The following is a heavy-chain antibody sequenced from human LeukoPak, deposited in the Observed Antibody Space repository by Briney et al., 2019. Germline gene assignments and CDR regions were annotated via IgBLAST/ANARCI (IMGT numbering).Heavy chain of an antibody. D-gene: IGHD2-15*01. J-gene: IGHJ4*02. CDR1: GFTFSIYV. Sequence: GGSLRLSCAASGFTFSIYVMHWVRQAPGKGLEWVSCIWNDGSNKYYADSVKGRFTISRDNSKNTLYLQMNSLRAEDTAVYYCARAVVVVVAATTEYYFDYWGQGTLVTVSS. V-gene: IGHV3-33*01. CDR2: IWNDGSNK. CDR3: ARAVVVVVAATTEYYFDY.